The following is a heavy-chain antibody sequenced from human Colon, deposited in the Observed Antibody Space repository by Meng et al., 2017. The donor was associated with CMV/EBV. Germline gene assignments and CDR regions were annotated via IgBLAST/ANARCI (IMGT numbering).Heavy chain of an antibody. CDR3: ARVVLNFFDY. CDR2: IYNSGSA. CDR1: GGSFTSNSYF. V-gene: IGHV4-39*07. Sequence: QLHLEASGPGLVKPSETLSLTCTVSGGSFTSNSYFWGWIRQPPGKGLEYIGSIYNSGSAYYNPSLKSRVTISLDTSKNQFSLKLSSVTAADTAMYYCARVVLNFFDYWGQGTLVTVSS. J-gene: IGHJ4*02. D-gene: IGHD3-10*02.